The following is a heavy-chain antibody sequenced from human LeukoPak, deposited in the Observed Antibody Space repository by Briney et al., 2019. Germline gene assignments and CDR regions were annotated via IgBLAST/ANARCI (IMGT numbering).Heavy chain of an antibody. V-gene: IGHV3-7*01. Sequence: GGSLRLSCAASGFTFSSYWMSWVRQAPGKGLEWVANIKQDGSEKYYVDSVKGRFTISRDNAKNSLYLQVNSLRAEDTAVYYCARRFGAARDDYMDVWGKGTTVTVSS. J-gene: IGHJ6*03. CDR2: IKQDGSEK. D-gene: IGHD3-16*01. CDR3: ARRFGAARDDYMDV. CDR1: GFTFSSYW.